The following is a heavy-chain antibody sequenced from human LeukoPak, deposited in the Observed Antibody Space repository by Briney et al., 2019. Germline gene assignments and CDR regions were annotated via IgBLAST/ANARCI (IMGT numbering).Heavy chain of an antibody. D-gene: IGHD6-13*01. CDR1: GYTFTSCG. J-gene: IGHJ3*02. CDR3: ARDMRGAAAADDAFDI. V-gene: IGHV1-8*02. Sequence: ASVKVSCKASGYTFTSCGINWVRQATGRGLQWMGWMNPNSGDTGYAQNFQGRISITRNTSISTAYMELSGLRSEDTAVYYCARDMRGAAAADDAFDIWGQGTMVTASS. CDR2: MNPNSGDT.